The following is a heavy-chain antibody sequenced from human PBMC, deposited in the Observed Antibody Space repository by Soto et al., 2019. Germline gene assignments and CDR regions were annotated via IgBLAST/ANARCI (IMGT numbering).Heavy chain of an antibody. CDR1: GGSISSGGYS. Sequence: TLSLTCAVSGGSISSGGYSWSWIRQPPGKGLEWIGYIHQTGITYYNPSLKSRVTISLDRSNNQFSLNLSSVTAADTAVYFCARDRKESNYFDYWGQGTLVTVSS. J-gene: IGHJ4*02. V-gene: IGHV4-30-2*01. CDR2: IHQTGIT. CDR3: ARDRKESNYFDY.